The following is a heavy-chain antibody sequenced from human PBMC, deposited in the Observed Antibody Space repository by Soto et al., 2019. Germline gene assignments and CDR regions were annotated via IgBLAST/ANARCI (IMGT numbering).Heavy chain of an antibody. CDR3: TRSEVPAAMGGWFDT. CDR1: GFSLSSDG. J-gene: IGHJ5*02. V-gene: IGHV1-18*01. Sequence: QVQLVQSGAKIKKPGASVKVSCKASGFSLSSDGINWVRQAPGQGLEWVGWISPYNDNTNYAQNLQDRVTLTTDTYTSTAYMELRSLRSDDTAVYYCTRSEVPAAMGGWFDTWGQGTLVTVSS. CDR2: ISPYNDNT. D-gene: IGHD2-2*01.